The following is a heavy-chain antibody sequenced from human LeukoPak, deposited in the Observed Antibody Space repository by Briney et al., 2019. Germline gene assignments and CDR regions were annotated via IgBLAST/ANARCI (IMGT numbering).Heavy chain of an antibody. Sequence: GESLKISCKGSGYSFTNYWISWVRQMPGKGLEWMGRIDPSDSYTNYSPSFQGHVTLSADRSISTAYLQWSSLKASDTAMYYCARRDRSGWYNFDYWGQGTLVTVSS. J-gene: IGHJ4*02. CDR1: GYSFTNYW. V-gene: IGHV5-10-1*01. D-gene: IGHD6-19*01. CDR3: ARRDRSGWYNFDY. CDR2: IDPSDSYT.